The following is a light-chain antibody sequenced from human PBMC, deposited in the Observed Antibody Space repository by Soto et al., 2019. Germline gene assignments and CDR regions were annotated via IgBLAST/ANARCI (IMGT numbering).Light chain of an antibody. CDR3: CSYAGSYTYV. CDR1: SSDGGNNY. Sequence: QSVLTQPPSVSAAPGQKVTISCSGSSSDGGNNYVSWYQQHPGKAPKLIIYDVSKRPSGVPDRFSGSKSGNTASLTISGLQAEDEADYYCCSYAGSYTYVFGTGTKVTVL. CDR2: DVS. V-gene: IGLV2-11*02. J-gene: IGLJ1*01.